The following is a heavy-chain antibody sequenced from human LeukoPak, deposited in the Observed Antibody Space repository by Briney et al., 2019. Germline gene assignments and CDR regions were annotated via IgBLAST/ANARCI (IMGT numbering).Heavy chain of an antibody. CDR3: VTDVLLCGGNICNFFDP. D-gene: IGHD2-15*01. V-gene: IGHV4-38-2*02. J-gene: IGHJ5*01. CDR1: GHSITTGYF. Sequence: PSETLSLTCSVSGHSITTGYFWAWIRQSPGKGLEWIASVSHSGTTYYNPPLKSRVTISRDTSRNQLSLKLSSVTAADTAVYYCVTDVLLCGGNICNFFDPWGQGTLVTVSS. CDR2: VSHSGTT.